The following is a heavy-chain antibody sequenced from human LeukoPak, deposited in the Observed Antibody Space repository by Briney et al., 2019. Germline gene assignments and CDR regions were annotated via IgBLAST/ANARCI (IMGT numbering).Heavy chain of an antibody. V-gene: IGHV3-74*01. Sequence: GGSLRLSCAAPGFTFSRNWMHWVRQAPGKGLVWVSRINSDGSITNYADSVKGRFTISRDNAKNTLYLQMSSLRAEDTAVYYCAKIDAYWGQGTLVTVSS. J-gene: IGHJ4*02. CDR1: GFTFSRNW. CDR3: AKIDAY. CDR2: INSDGSIT.